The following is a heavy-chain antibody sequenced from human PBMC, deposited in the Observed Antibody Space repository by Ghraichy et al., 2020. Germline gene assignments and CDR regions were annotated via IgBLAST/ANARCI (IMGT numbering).Heavy chain of an antibody. CDR1: GFTFSSYA. J-gene: IGHJ3*02. V-gene: IGHV3-23*01. CDR3: AGPTLVIIAGAFDI. CDR2: ISGSGGST. Sequence: GGSLRLSCAASGFTFSSYAMSWVRQAPGKGLEWVSAISGSGGSTYYADSVKGRFTISRDNSKNTLYLQMNSLRSEDTAVYYCAGPTLVIIAGAFDIWGQGTMVTVSS. D-gene: IGHD3-9*01.